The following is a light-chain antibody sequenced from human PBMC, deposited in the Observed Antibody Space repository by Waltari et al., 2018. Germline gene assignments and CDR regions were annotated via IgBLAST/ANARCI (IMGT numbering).Light chain of an antibody. Sequence: EVVLTQSPVTLSLAAGERATLSCRASERVSNYLAWYQPKPGQSPRLLIYDTSKRATGIPARFSGSGYGTDFTLTINNLEAEDFALYYCQQGSILPLTFGGGTKVEIK. CDR2: DTS. V-gene: IGKV3-11*01. CDR1: ERVSNY. CDR3: QQGSILPLT. J-gene: IGKJ4*01.